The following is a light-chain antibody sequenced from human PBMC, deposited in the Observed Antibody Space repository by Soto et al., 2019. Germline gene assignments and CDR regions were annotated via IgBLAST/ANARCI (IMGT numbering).Light chain of an antibody. Sequence: DIQLTRSPSFLSASVGDRVTISCRASQDINNYLAWYQQTPGKAPKLLIYAASTLQRGAPSRFSGSGSGTDFTLTISSLQPEDFATYYCQQLNSYPYTFGQGTKLEIK. J-gene: IGKJ2*01. CDR2: AAS. V-gene: IGKV1-9*01. CDR1: QDINNY. CDR3: QQLNSYPYT.